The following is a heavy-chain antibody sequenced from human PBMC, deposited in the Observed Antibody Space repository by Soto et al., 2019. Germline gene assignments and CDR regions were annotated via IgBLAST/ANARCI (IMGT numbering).Heavy chain of an antibody. CDR1: GFTFSDAW. CDR2: IKNKRSDEAT. V-gene: IGHV3-15*01. CDR3: STDRLNYGSFDY. D-gene: IGHD1-7*01. Sequence: SGVSLRLSCAASGFTFSDAWMTWLRQTPGRGLEWVGRIKNKRSDEATDYAAAVKGRFIISRDDSKNPLHLQMHSLTTEDTAVYYCSTDRLNYGSFDYWGQGTLVTVSS. J-gene: IGHJ4*02.